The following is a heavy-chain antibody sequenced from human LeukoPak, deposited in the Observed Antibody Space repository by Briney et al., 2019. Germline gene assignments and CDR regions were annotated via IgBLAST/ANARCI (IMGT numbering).Heavy chain of an antibody. V-gene: IGHV3-23*01. CDR3: AKEAYYGSGSYNYYYYYMDV. CDR1: GFTFSSYA. CDR2: ISGSGGST. J-gene: IGHJ6*03. Sequence: GSLRLSCAASGFTFSSYAMSWVRQAPGKGLEWVSAISGSGGSTYYADSVKGRFTISGDNSKNTLYLQMNSLRAEDTAVYYCAKEAYYGSGSYNYYYYYMDVWGKGTTVTVSS. D-gene: IGHD3-10*01.